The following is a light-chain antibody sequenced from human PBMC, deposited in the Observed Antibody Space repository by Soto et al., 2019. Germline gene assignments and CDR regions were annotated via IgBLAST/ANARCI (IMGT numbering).Light chain of an antibody. CDR2: WAS. V-gene: IGKV1-5*03. CDR1: QSISTW. J-gene: IGKJ3*01. Sequence: DIHMTQSPATLSASVGARVTITCRASQSISTWLAWYQQKPGKAPKLLIYWASSLESGVPSRFSGSGSGTEFTLTISLRQADDCANYHCQHYTTYSGTFGPGNQVDIQ. CDR3: QHYTTYSGT.